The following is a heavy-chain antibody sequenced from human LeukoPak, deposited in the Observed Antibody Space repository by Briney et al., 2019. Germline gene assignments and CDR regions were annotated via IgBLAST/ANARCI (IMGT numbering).Heavy chain of an antibody. Sequence: GALRLSCAASGFTFSSYSMNWVRQAPGKGLEWVSSISSSSSYIYYADSVKGRFTISRDNAKNSLYLQTNSLRAEDTAVYYCAREGYYYDSSGSTFDYWGQGTLVTVSS. CDR2: ISSSSSYI. V-gene: IGHV3-21*01. D-gene: IGHD3-22*01. CDR3: AREGYYYDSSGSTFDY. CDR1: GFTFSSYS. J-gene: IGHJ4*02.